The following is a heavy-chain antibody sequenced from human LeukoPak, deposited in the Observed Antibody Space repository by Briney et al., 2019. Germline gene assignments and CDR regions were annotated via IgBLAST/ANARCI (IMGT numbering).Heavy chain of an antibody. CDR3: ARGRNRRLDI. J-gene: IGHJ3*02. CDR2: INHSGST. V-gene: IGHV4-34*01. CDR1: GGSFSGYY. D-gene: IGHD2/OR15-2a*01. Sequence: SETLSLTCAVYGGSFSGYYWSWIRQPPGKGLEWIGEINHSGSTNYNPSLKSRVTISVDTSKNQLSLKLSSVTAADTAVYYCARGRNRRLDIWGQGTMVTVSS.